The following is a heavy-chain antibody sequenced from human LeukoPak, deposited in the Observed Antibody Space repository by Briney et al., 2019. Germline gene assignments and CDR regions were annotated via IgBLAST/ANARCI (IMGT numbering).Heavy chain of an antibody. J-gene: IGHJ5*02. D-gene: IGHD2-2*01. CDR1: GGTFSSYA. CDR2: INPNSGGT. CDR3: ARDRRYCSSTGCRTPNWFDP. Sequence: ASVKVSCKASGGTFSSYAISWVRQAPGQGLEWMGRINPNSGGTNYAQKFQGRVTMTRDTSISTAYMELSRLRSDDTAVYYCARDRRYCSSTGCRTPNWFDPWGQGTLVTVSS. V-gene: IGHV1-2*06.